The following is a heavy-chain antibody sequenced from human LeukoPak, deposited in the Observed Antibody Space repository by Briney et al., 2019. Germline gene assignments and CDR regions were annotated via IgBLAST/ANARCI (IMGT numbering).Heavy chain of an antibody. Sequence: GGSLRLSCAASGFTFSSYAMHWVRQAPGKGLEWVAVILYDGSNKYYADSVKGRFTISRDNSKNTLYLQMNSLRAEDTAVYYCARGPEWELLLDYWGQGTLVTVSS. V-gene: IGHV3-30-3*01. CDR2: ILYDGSNK. CDR1: GFTFSSYA. CDR3: ARGPEWELLLDY. J-gene: IGHJ4*02. D-gene: IGHD1-26*01.